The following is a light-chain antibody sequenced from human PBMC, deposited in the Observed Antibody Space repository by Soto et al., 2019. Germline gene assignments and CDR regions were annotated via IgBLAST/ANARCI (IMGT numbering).Light chain of an antibody. V-gene: IGKV3-11*01. Sequence: IVLTQSHVTLALSPGESAVLSCRASQSVSTSLAWYQHKPGQAPRLFIYDASKRAPGIPARFTGSGSGTDFTLTISSLEPEDIAVYYCQVRDVWPSFGQGTKVEIK. CDR2: DAS. J-gene: IGKJ1*01. CDR1: QSVSTS. CDR3: QVRDVWPS.